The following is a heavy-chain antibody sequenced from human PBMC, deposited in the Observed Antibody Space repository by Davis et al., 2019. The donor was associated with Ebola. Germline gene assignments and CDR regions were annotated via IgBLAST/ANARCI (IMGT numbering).Heavy chain of an antibody. D-gene: IGHD5-18*01. J-gene: IGHJ4*02. V-gene: IGHV3-21*01. Sequence: GGSLRPSCAASGFTSSSDSMNWARQAPGKGLEWVSSISSSSSYIYYADSVKGRFTISRDNSKNTLYLQMNSLRAEDTAVYYCARGFKRGGYSYGYWGQGTLVTVSS. CDR1: GFTSSSDS. CDR3: ARGFKRGGYSYGY. CDR2: ISSSSSYI.